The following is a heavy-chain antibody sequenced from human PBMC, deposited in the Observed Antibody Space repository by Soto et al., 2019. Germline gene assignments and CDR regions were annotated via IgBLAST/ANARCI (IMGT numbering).Heavy chain of an antibody. Sequence: GGSLRLSCAASGFTFTTYAMHWVRQAPGKGLEWVAVISYDGSNKYYADSVKGRFTISRDNSKNTLYLQMNSLRVEDTAVYYCARDFHTETYWGQGTLVTVSS. CDR2: ISYDGSNK. CDR1: GFTFTTYA. CDR3: ARDFHTETY. J-gene: IGHJ4*02. V-gene: IGHV3-30-3*01.